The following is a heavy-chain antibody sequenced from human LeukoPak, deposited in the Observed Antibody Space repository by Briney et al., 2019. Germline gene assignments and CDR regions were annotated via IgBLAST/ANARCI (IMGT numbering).Heavy chain of an antibody. V-gene: IGHV3-15*04. CDR1: GFAFINAW. J-gene: IGHJ4*02. CDR3: TTGVRLFDY. CDR2: IDSKANGGTT. Sequence: GGSLRLSCAASGFAFINAWMTWVRQAPGKGLEWVGRIDSKANGGTTDYVASVKGRFSISRDDSKNMLYLQMNSLKTEDTTVYYCTTGVRLFDYWGQGTLVTVSS. D-gene: IGHD6-19*01.